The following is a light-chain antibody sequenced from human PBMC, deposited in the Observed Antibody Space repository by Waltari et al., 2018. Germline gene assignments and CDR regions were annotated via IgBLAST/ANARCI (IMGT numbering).Light chain of an antibody. CDR2: ELN. V-gene: IGLV2-8*01. CDR3: GSYTVTNNLYV. CDR1: GRDVRDFYL. Sequence: SALTQPPSAPGSPGQSVTISCTGTGRDVRDFYLVSWYQQRPGKAPKLLMFELNKRPSGVSSRFSGSKSANAASLTISGLQAEDEGDYYCGSYTVTNNLYVFGTGTKVTVL. J-gene: IGLJ1*01.